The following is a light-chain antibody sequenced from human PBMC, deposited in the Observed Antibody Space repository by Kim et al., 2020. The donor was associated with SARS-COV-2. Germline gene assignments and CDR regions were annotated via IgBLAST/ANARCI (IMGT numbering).Light chain of an antibody. V-gene: IGLV2-23*01. CDR3: CSYVGISRSV. CDR2: EGS. J-gene: IGLJ3*02. Sequence: GQSNTISCTGNSSEVRSYNLVYLYQQHPGKAPKGMIYEGSKRPSGVSNRFSGYKYGNTASLTISGLQAEDEAEYYCCSYVGISRSVSGGGTQLTVL. CDR1: SSEVRSYNL.